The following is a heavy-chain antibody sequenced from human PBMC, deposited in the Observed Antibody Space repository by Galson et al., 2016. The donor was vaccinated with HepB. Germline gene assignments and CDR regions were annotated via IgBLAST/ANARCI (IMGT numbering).Heavy chain of an antibody. CDR3: ARVVVAATNWFDP. CDR1: GGSFNAYY. CDR2: INYTGST. Sequence: SETLSLTCGVYGGSFNAYYWSWIRQPPGKGLEWIGEINYTGSTKYNPSLKSRVNISVDTSKNQFPLKLSSMTAADTAVYYCARVVVAATNWFDPWGQGTLVTVSS. V-gene: IGHV4-34*01. J-gene: IGHJ5*02. D-gene: IGHD2-15*01.